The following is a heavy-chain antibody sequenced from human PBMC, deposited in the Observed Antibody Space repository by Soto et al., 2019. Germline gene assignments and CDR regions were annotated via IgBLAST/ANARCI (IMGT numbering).Heavy chain of an antibody. J-gene: IGHJ4*02. V-gene: IGHV3-30-3*01. CDR1: GFTFSSYA. D-gene: IGHD2-21*02. CDR3: ARDLRYCGGDCYPVGFDY. Sequence: QVQLVESGGGVVQPGRSLRLSCAASGFTFSSYAMHWVRQAPGKGLEWVAVISYDGSNKYYADSVKGRFTISRDNSKNTPYLQMNSLRAEDTAVYYCARDLRYCGGDCYPVGFDYWGQGTLVTVSS. CDR2: ISYDGSNK.